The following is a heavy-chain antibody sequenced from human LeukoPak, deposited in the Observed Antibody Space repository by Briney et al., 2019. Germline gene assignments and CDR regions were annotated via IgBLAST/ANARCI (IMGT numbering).Heavy chain of an antibody. V-gene: IGHV3-23*01. CDR1: GFTFSSYA. CDR3: AKGGEQQLLLYD. CDR2: ISGSGGST. D-gene: IGHD6-13*01. Sequence: PGGSLRLSCAASGFTFSSYAMSWVRQAPGKGLEWVSAISGSGGSTYYADSVKGRFTISRDNSKNTLCLQMNSLRAEDTAVYYCAKGGEQQLLLYDWGQGTLVTVSS. J-gene: IGHJ4*02.